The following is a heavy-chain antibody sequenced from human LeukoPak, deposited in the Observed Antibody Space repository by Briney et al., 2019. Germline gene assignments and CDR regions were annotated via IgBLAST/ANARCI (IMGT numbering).Heavy chain of an antibody. Sequence: PSETLSLTCAVSGYSIRSGYYWGWFRQPPGKGLEWIGCIDHSGSTYFNPSLKSRVTISVDTSKNQFSLKLSSVTAADTAMYYCARQGGSNSPYYYDYMDVWGKGTTVTVSS. CDR2: IDHSGST. D-gene: IGHD6-13*01. V-gene: IGHV4-38-2*01. CDR1: GYSIRSGYY. J-gene: IGHJ6*03. CDR3: ARQGGSNSPYYYDYMDV.